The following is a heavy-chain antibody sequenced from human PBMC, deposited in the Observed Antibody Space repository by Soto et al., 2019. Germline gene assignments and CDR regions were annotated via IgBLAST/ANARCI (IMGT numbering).Heavy chain of an antibody. Sequence: GGSLRLSCAASGFTFSDYYMSWIRQAPGKGLEWVSYISSSGSTIYYADSVKGRFTISRDNAKNSLYLQMNSLRAEDTAVYYCARPNYYDSSGYFGWIDPWGQGTLVTVSS. CDR2: ISSSGSTI. CDR1: GFTFSDYY. D-gene: IGHD3-22*01. V-gene: IGHV3-11*01. CDR3: ARPNYYDSSGYFGWIDP. J-gene: IGHJ5*02.